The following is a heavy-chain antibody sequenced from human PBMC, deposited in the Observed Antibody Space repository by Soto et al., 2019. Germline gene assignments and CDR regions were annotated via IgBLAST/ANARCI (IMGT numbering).Heavy chain of an antibody. Sequence: AGGSLRLSCAASGFTFSSYDMHWVRQATGKGLEWVSAIGTAGDTYYPGSVKGRFTISRENAKNSLYLQMNSLRAEDTAVYYCAREVYCSGGRCGTNWFDPWGQGNLVTVSS. D-gene: IGHD2-15*01. CDR2: IGTAGDT. CDR3: AREVYCSGGRCGTNWFDP. V-gene: IGHV3-13*01. J-gene: IGHJ5*02. CDR1: GFTFSSYD.